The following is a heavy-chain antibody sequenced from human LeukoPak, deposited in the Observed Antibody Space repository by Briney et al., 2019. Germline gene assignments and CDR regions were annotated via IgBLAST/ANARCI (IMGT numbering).Heavy chain of an antibody. J-gene: IGHJ4*02. V-gene: IGHV3-9*01. CDR1: GFTFDDYA. D-gene: IGHD4-17*01. Sequence: PGGSLRLSCAASGFTFDDYAMHWVRQAPGKGLEWVSGISWNSGSIGYADSVKGRFTISRDNAKNSLYLQMNSLRAEDTALYYCAKDTHGDYVSLFDYWGQGTLVTVSS. CDR2: ISWNSGSI. CDR3: AKDTHGDYVSLFDY.